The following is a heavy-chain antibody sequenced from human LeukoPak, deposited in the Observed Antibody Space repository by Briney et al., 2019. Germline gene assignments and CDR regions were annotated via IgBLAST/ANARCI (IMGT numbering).Heavy chain of an antibody. CDR2: IYSGGST. V-gene: IGHV3-53*01. CDR3: ARVTETRTDAFDI. D-gene: IGHD1-14*01. CDR1: GFTVSSNY. Sequence: GGSLRLSCAASGFTVSSNYMSWVRQAPGKGLECVSVIYSGGSTYYADSVKGRFTISRDNSKNTLYLQMNSLRAEDTAVYYCARVTETRTDAFDIWGQGTMVTVSS. J-gene: IGHJ3*02.